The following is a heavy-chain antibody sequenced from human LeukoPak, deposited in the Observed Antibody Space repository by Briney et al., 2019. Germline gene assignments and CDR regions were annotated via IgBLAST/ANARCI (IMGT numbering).Heavy chain of an antibody. J-gene: IGHJ4*02. CDR3: ARAGSGSSFDY. D-gene: IGHD3-22*01. CDR1: GGSVNSTSYY. V-gene: IGHV4-39*07. Sequence: SETLSLTCTVSGGSVNSTSYYWGWIRQAPGKGLDWIGSVYYSGSTYYNLSLKSRVTIPVDRSRNQFSLKLSSVTAADTAVYYCARAGSGSSFDYWGQGTLVTVSS. CDR2: VYYSGST.